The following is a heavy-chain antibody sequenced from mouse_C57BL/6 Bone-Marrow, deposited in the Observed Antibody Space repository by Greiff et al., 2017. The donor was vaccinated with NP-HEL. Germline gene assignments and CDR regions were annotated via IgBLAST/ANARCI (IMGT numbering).Heavy chain of an antibody. CDR1: GYTFTSYW. D-gene: IGHD1-1*01. Sequence: VQLQQPGADLVKPGASVKLSCKASGYTFTSYWMHWVKQRPGRGLEWIGRIDPNSGGTKFNEKFKTKATLTVDKPSSTAYMQLSSLTSEDCAVYYCARYYYGSRGWYFDVWGTGTTVTGSS. CDR2: IDPNSGGT. CDR3: ARYYYGSRGWYFDV. J-gene: IGHJ1*03. V-gene: IGHV1-72*01.